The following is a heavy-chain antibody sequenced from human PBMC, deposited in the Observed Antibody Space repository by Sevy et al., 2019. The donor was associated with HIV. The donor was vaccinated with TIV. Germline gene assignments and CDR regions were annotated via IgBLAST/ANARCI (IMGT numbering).Heavy chain of an antibody. Sequence: GGSLRLSCAASGFTFSDYYMSWIRQAPGKGLEWVSYISSSGSTIYYADSVKGRFTISRDNPKNSLYLQMNSLRAEDTAVYYCARFNYYGSGAYFDYWGQGTLVTVSS. D-gene: IGHD3-10*01. CDR3: ARFNYYGSGAYFDY. V-gene: IGHV3-11*01. CDR2: ISSSGSTI. J-gene: IGHJ4*02. CDR1: GFTFSDYY.